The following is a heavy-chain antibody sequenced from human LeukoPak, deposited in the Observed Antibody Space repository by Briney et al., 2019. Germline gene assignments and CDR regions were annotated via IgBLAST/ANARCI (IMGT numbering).Heavy chain of an antibody. J-gene: IGHJ4*02. D-gene: IGHD2-2*01. CDR3: ARSLIVVAYSVLDY. CDR2: INPNSGGT. V-gene: IGHV1-2*02. Sequence: ASVKVTFKASGYTFTGYYMHWVRQAPGQGLEWMGWINPNSGGTNYAQKFQGRVTMTRDTSISTAYMELSRLRSDDTAVYYCARSLIVVAYSVLDYWGQGTLVTVSS. CDR1: GYTFTGYY.